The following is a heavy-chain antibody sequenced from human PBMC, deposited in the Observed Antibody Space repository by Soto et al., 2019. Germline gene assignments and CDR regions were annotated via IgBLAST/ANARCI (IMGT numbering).Heavy chain of an antibody. D-gene: IGHD1-26*01. CDR2: ISNSGTYT. V-gene: IGHV3-11*06. Sequence: GGSLRLSCAASGFTFSDYYMSWIRQAPGKGLEWISYISNSGTYTNYADSVKGPFTISRDNAKNSLYLQMNSLRAEDTAVYYCARDLGSVSYLNWFDPWGQGTLVTVSS. CDR3: ARDLGSVSYLNWFDP. CDR1: GFTFSDYY. J-gene: IGHJ5*02.